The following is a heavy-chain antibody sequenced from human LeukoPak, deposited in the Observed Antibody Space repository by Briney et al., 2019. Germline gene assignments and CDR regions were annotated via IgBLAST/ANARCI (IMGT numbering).Heavy chain of an antibody. D-gene: IGHD3-22*01. J-gene: IGHJ4*02. Sequence: GGSLRLSCAASGFTVSSNYMSWVRQAPGKGLEWVSVIYSGGSTYYADSVKGRFTISRDNAKNSLYLQMNSLRAEDTAVYYCARRVRSYDSSGYYSTDDYWGQGTLVTVSS. CDR2: IYSGGST. CDR3: ARRVRSYDSSGYYSTDDY. V-gene: IGHV3-66*01. CDR1: GFTVSSNY.